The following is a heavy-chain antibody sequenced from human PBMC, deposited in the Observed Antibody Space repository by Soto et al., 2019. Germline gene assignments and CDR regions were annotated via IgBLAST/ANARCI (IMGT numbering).Heavy chain of an antibody. V-gene: IGHV4-59*08. J-gene: IGHJ4*02. D-gene: IGHD3-16*01. CDR3: ARLRGSYGKNFAY. CDR1: GGSISSYY. Sequence: PSETLSLTCTVSGGSISSYYWSWVRQPPGKGLEWIGYIYYSGSTNYNPSLKSRVTISVDTSKNQFSLKLSSVTAADTAVYYCARLRGSYGKNFAYWGQGTLVTVSS. CDR2: IYYSGST.